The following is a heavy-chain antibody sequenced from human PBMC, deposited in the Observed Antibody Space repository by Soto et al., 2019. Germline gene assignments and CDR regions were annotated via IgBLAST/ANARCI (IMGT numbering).Heavy chain of an antibody. CDR2: IIPILGIA. V-gene: IGHV1-69*02. D-gene: IGHD3-10*01. J-gene: IGHJ6*02. CDR3: ASRMVRYGMDV. CDR1: GGTFSSYT. Sequence: SVKASCKASGGTFSSYTISWVRQAPGQGLEWMGRIIPILGIANYAQKFQGRVTITADKSTSTAYMELSSLRSEDTAVYYCASRMVRYGMDVWGQGTTVTVSS.